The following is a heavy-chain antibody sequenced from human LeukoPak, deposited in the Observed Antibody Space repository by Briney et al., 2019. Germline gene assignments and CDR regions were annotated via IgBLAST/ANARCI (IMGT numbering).Heavy chain of an antibody. V-gene: IGHV4-34*01. Sequence: SETLSLTCAVYGGSFSGYYWSWIRQPPGKGLEWIGEINHSGSTNYNPSLKSRVTISVDTSRNQFSLKLSSVTAADTAVYYCARGRAFQHWGQGTLVTVSS. CDR2: INHSGST. CDR1: GGSFSGYY. CDR3: ARGRAFQH. J-gene: IGHJ1*01.